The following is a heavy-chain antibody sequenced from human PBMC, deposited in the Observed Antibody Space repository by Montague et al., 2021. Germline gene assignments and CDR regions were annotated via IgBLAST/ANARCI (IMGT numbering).Heavy chain of an antibody. CDR2: FYSGGNT. D-gene: IGHD1/OR15-1a*01. CDR1: GGSISSTSHY. CDR3: VRARITGTTTPLDY. Sequence: SETLSLTCTVSGGSISSTSHYWDWIRQPPGKGLEWIGTFYSGGNTYYNPALKSRVSISADTSNNQFPLKLHSVTAADTAVYSCVRARITGTTTPLDYWGQGTLVIVSS. V-gene: IGHV4-39*01. J-gene: IGHJ4*02.